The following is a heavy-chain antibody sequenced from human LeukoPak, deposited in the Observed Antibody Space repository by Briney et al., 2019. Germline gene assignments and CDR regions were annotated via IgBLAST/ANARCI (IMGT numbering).Heavy chain of an antibody. J-gene: IGHJ4*02. Sequence: SETLSLTCTVSGGSISSGGYYWRWIRQHPGKGLEWIGYIYYSGSTYYNPSLKSRVTISVDTSKNQFSLKLSSVTAADTAVYYGARGSWFGELGDYWGQGTLVTVSS. V-gene: IGHV4-31*03. CDR2: IYYSGST. CDR3: ARGSWFGELGDY. D-gene: IGHD3-10*01. CDR1: GGSISSGGYY.